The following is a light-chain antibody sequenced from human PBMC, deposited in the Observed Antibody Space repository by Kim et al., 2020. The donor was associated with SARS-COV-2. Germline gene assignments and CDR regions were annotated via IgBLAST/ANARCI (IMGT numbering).Light chain of an antibody. Sequence: ASVGDRVTITCRASQSMDRWLAWYQEKPRKAPNLLIYQASTLQSGVPLRFSGSGSGTEFTLTINSLQPGDFATYYCQQYNSDLITFGGGTKVDIK. J-gene: IGKJ4*01. CDR3: QQYNSDLIT. V-gene: IGKV1-5*03. CDR2: QAS. CDR1: QSMDRW.